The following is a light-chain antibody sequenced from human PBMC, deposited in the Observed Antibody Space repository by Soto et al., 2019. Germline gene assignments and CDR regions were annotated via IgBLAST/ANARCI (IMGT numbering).Light chain of an antibody. CDR1: QIVSSSY. CDR3: QHCGNSLTYT. Sequence: EIVLTQSPGTLSLSPGERATLSCRANQIVSSSYLAWYQQKPGQAPRLLIYGASHRAAGIPDRFSGSGSGTDFTLTISRLEPEDFALYYCQHCGNSLTYTFGQGTKLEIK. CDR2: GAS. J-gene: IGKJ2*01. V-gene: IGKV3-20*01.